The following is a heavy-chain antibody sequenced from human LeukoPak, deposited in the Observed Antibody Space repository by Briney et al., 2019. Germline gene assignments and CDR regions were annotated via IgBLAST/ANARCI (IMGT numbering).Heavy chain of an antibody. CDR1: GYTFTSYG. V-gene: IGHV1-18*01. CDR3: ARDPYYYDSSGYYYYYYKDV. D-gene: IGHD3-22*01. CDR2: ISAYNGNT. J-gene: IGHJ6*03. Sequence: ASVKVSCKASGYTFTSYGISWVRQAPGQGLEWMGWISAYNGNTNYAQKLQGRVTMTTDTSTSTAYMELRSLRSDDTAVYYCARDPYYYDSSGYYYYYYKDVWGKGTTVAVSS.